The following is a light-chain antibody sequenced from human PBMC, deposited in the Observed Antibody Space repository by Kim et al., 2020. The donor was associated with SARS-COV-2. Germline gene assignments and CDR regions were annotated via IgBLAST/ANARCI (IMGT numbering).Light chain of an antibody. CDR3: MISYSGAGV. V-gene: IGLV5-45*02. Sequence: QPVLTQPSSLSASPGASASLTCTLRSGINVGTYKIYWYQQKPGSPPQYLLRYKSDSDKHQGSGVPSRFSGSKDASANAGILLISGLQSEDEADYYCMISYSGAGVFGGVTQLTVL. CDR1: SGINVGTYK. CDR2: YKSDSDK. J-gene: IGLJ3*02.